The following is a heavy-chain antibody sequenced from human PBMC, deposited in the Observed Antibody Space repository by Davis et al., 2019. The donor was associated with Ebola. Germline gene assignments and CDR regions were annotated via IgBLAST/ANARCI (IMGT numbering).Heavy chain of an antibody. CDR2: IYHSGST. CDR3: ARDTRRLLWGMDV. Sequence: PGGSLRLSCAVSGGSISSSNWWSWVRQPPGKGLEWIGEIYHSGSTNYNPSLKSRVTISVDKSKNQFSLKLSSVTAADTAVYYCARDTRRLLWGMDVWGQGTTVTVSS. J-gene: IGHJ6*02. CDR1: GGSISSSNW. D-gene: IGHD3-10*01. V-gene: IGHV4-4*02.